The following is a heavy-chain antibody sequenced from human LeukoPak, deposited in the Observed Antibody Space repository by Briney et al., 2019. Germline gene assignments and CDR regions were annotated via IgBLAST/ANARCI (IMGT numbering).Heavy chain of an antibody. CDR1: GFTFSSYS. V-gene: IGHV3-30*18. CDR3: AKDXRWESXHYLDS. Sequence: GGSLRLSCAASGFTFSSYSMNWVRQAPGKGLEWVAVISYDGSNKYYADSVKGRFTISRDNSKNTLYLQMNSLRAEDTAVYYCAKDXRWESXHYLDSWGQXXXXXVSS. CDR2: ISYDGSNK. D-gene: IGHD1-26*01. J-gene: IGHJ4*02.